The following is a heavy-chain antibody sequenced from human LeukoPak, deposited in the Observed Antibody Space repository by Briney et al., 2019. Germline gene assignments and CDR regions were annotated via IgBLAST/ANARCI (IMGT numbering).Heavy chain of an antibody. J-gene: IGHJ4*02. V-gene: IGHV1-2*02. D-gene: IGHD5-24*01. Sequence: ASVKVSCKASGYSLSGYYMHWVRQAPGQGLEWMGWINPNSGGTKYAQEFQGRVTMTRGTSINTAYMEVSRLTYDDTAVYYCAREGDGYKYWGQGTLVTVSS. CDR3: AREGDGYKY. CDR1: GYSLSGYY. CDR2: INPNSGGT.